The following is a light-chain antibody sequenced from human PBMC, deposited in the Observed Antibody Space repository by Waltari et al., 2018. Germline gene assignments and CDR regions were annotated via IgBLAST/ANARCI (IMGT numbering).Light chain of an antibody. CDR1: QSISKY. CDR2: HAS. J-gene: IGKJ1*01. CDR3: QHYESLPVT. V-gene: IGKV3-20*01. Sequence: EIVLTQSPGPLSLSQGERATLPCRASQSISKYLAWYQQKPGQAPRLLIYHASSRAAGIPDRFSGSGSGSDFSLSISRLEPEDFAVYYCQHYESLPVTFGQGTKVEIK.